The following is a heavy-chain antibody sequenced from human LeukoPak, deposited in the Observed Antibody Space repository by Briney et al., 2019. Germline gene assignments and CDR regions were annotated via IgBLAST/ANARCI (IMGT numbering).Heavy chain of an antibody. CDR2: ISYDGSNK. J-gene: IGHJ3*02. D-gene: IGHD6-19*01. V-gene: IGHV3-30*04. CDR1: GFTFSSYA. CDR3: ARVPIHSIAVAGKDAFDI. Sequence: GGSLRLSCAASGFTFSSYAMHWVRQAPGKGLEWVAVISYDGSNKYYADFVKGRFTISRDNSKNTLYLQMNSLRAEDTAVYYCARVPIHSIAVAGKDAFDIWGQGTMVTVSS.